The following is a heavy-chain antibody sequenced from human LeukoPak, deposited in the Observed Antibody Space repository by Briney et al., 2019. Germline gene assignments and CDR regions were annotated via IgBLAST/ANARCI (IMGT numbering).Heavy chain of an antibody. CDR1: GLTFSSHW. J-gene: IGHJ6*02. CDR3: ATQQRYGLDV. CDR2: ITNDGSST. V-gene: IGHV3-74*01. Sequence: PGGSLRLSCAASGLTFSSHWMHWVRQAPGKGLVWVSRITNDGSSTTYADSVKGRFTISRDNAKNMLYLQVNSLTAEDTAVHYCATQQRYGLDVWGQGTTVTVSS. D-gene: IGHD6-13*01.